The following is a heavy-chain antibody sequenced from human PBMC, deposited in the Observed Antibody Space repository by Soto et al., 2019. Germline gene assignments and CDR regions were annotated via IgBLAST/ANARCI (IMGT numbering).Heavy chain of an antibody. CDR3: AKGQQLVQDAFDI. V-gene: IGHV3-23*01. CDR2: ISGSGGST. Sequence: GGSLRLSGAASGFTFSSYAMSWVRQAPGKGLEWVSAISGSGGSTYYADSVKGRFTISRDNSKNTLYLQMNSLRAEDTAVYYCAKGQQLVQDAFDIWGQGTMVTVSS. J-gene: IGHJ3*02. D-gene: IGHD6-6*01. CDR1: GFTFSSYA.